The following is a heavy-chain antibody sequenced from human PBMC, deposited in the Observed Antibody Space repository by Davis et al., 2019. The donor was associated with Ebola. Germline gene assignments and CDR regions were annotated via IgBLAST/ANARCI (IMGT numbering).Heavy chain of an antibody. V-gene: IGHV3-23*01. CDR3: AKDTSNVWFDV. Sequence: GESLKISCAASGFIFRSYVMSWVRQAPGKGLEWVSTVGLSADTYYADYVKGRFTISRDNSKNTLYLQMNSLRVEDTAIYYCAKDTSNVWFDVWGPGTMVTVSS. D-gene: IGHD6-19*01. J-gene: IGHJ3*01. CDR1: GFIFRSYV. CDR2: VGLSADT.